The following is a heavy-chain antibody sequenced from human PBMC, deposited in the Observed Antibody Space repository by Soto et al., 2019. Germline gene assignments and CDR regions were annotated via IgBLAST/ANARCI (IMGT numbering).Heavy chain of an antibody. V-gene: IGHV3-30*01. J-gene: IGHJ6*02. D-gene: IGHD2-2*01. CDR3: ARDRVCTSATCGEFDYYYYYGMDV. CDR1: GFTFSNYA. Sequence: QAGVTMRLSCPYSGFTFSNYAMQFVRHAPGKWLEWVAIISYDGKNKYNADSVKGRFTISRNNSKNTLYLQMNSLRAEDTAVYYCARDRVCTSATCGEFDYYYYYGMDVWGQGTTVTVSS. CDR2: ISYDGKNK.